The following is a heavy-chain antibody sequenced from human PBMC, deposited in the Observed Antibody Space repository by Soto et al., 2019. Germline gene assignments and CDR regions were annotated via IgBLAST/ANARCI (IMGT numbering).Heavy chain of an antibody. V-gene: IGHV3-48*01. CDR1: GLTFNGFT. D-gene: IGHD2-21*02. J-gene: IGHJ6*02. CDR2: FGTRGDT. Sequence: GGTLRLSCAASGLTFNGFTWHWFRQPPGKGLEWVSSFGTRGDTYYVESVNGRFTISIDNAKNLLSVNLNNLRAEDRAAYFRAREETACSLDYGLDVWRQGTTVTVSS. CDR3: AREETACSLDYGLDV.